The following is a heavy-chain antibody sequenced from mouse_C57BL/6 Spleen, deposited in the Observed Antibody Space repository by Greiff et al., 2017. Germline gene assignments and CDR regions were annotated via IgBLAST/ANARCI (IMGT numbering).Heavy chain of an antibody. CDR1: GFSITSGYY. CDR2: ISYDGSN. V-gene: IGHV3-6*01. CDR3: ARRYYGIEY. Sequence: DVQLQESGPGLVKPSQSLTLTCSVTGFSITSGYYWYWIRPFPGNQREWMCYISYDGSNNYNPSLKNRISITRGTSKNQFFLKLNSVTTEDTATYYCARRYYGIEYWGQGTTLTVSS. J-gene: IGHJ2*01. D-gene: IGHD1-1*01.